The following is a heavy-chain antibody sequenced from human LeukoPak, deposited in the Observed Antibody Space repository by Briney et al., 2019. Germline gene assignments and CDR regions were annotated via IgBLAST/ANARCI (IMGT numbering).Heavy chain of an antibody. J-gene: IGHJ4*02. CDR3: ARSPRYYYDSSGYALLIDY. CDR1: GGSISSSSYY. V-gene: IGHV4-39*07. CDR2: IYYSGST. Sequence: SETLSLTCTVSGGSISSSSYYWGWIRQPPGKGLEWIGSIYYSGSTYYNPSLKSRVTISVDTSKNQFSLKLSSVTAADTAVYYCARSPRYYYDSSGYALLIDYWGQGTLVTVSS. D-gene: IGHD3-22*01.